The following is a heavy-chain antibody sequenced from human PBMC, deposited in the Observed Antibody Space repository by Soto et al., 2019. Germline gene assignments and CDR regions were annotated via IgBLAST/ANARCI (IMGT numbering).Heavy chain of an antibody. V-gene: IGHV4-39*01. CDR1: GGSISSSSYY. CDR2: IYYSGST. D-gene: IGHD3-22*01. Sequence: QLQLQESGPGLVKPSETLSLTCTVSGGSISSSSYYWGWIRQPPGKGLEWIGSIYYSGSTYYNPSLKSRVTISVDTSKNQFSLKQSSVTAADTAVYYCARDYYDSSGYYSMGLDYWGQGTLVTVSS. J-gene: IGHJ4*02. CDR3: ARDYYDSSGYYSMGLDY.